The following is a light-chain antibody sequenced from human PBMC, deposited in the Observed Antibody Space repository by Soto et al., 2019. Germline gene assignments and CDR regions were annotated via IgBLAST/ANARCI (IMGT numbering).Light chain of an antibody. Sequence: DLQIPQSPPALSTSAGDIGASTFRASQNIGDYLSWYQQKPGKAPNLLIYAASRLQSGVPSRFAGSGSGTHFPLTISSLQPKDFATYCCQQSYSTPLTFGGGTKVDIK. J-gene: IGKJ4*01. CDR1: QNIGDY. V-gene: IGKV1-39*01. CDR2: AAS. CDR3: QQSYSTPLT.